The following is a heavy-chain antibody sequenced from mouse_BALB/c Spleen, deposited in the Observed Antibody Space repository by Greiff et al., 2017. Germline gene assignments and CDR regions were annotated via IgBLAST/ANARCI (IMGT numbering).Heavy chain of an antibody. D-gene: IGHD4-1*01. V-gene: IGHV5-4*02. J-gene: IGHJ3*01. Sequence: EVQVVESGGDLVKPGGSLKLSCAASGFTFSDYYMYWVRQTPEKRLEWVATISDGGSYTYYPDSVKGRFTISRDNAKNNLYLQMSSLKSEDTAMYYCARDLTGPFAYWGQGTLVTVSA. CDR3: ARDLTGPFAY. CDR1: GFTFSDYY. CDR2: ISDGGSYT.